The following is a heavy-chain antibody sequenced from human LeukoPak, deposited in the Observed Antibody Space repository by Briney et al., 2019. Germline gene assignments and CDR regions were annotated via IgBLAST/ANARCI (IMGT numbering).Heavy chain of an antibody. CDR2: MNPNSGNT. J-gene: IGHJ6*03. CDR1: GYTFTSYD. D-gene: IGHD6-13*01. V-gene: IGHV1-8*01. Sequence: ASVKVSCKASGYTFTSYDINWVRQATGQGLEWMGWMNPNSGNTGYAQKFQGRVTMTRNTSISTAYMELSSLRSEDTAVYYCARGHQGSSSWGYYYYMDVWGKGTTVTIPS. CDR3: ARGHQGSSSWGYYYYMDV.